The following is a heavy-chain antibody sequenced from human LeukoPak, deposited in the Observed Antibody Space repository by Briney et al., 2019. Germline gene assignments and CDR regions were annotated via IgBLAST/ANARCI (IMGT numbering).Heavy chain of an antibody. CDR3: ARGPGYYYGSGSYLDY. CDR2: IIPILGIA. D-gene: IGHD3-10*01. J-gene: IGHJ4*02. Sequence: ASVKVSCKASGGTFSSYAISWVRQAPGQGLEWMGRIIPILGIANYAQKFQGRVTITSDKSTSTAYMELSSLRSEDTAVYYCARGPGYYYGSGSYLDYWGQGTLVTVSS. V-gene: IGHV1-69*04. CDR1: GGTFSSYA.